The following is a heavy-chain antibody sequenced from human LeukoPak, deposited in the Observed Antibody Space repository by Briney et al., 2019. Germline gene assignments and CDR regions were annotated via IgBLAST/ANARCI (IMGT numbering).Heavy chain of an antibody. CDR1: GFTFSSSG. J-gene: IGHJ4*02. CDR3: ARDRGSRWHGPIDY. Sequence: GGSLRLSCAASGFTFSSSGMHWVRQAPGKGLEWVAVIWSDGSDTHYADSVKGRFTISRDNSKNTLFLQMNSLRAEDTAVYYCARDRGSRWHGPIDYWGQGTLVTVSS. D-gene: IGHD6-13*01. CDR2: IWSDGSDT. V-gene: IGHV3-33*01.